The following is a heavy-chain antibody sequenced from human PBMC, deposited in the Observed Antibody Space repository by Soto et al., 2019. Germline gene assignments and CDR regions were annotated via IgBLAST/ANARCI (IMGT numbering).Heavy chain of an antibody. CDR2: IYYSGST. V-gene: IGHV4-31*03. CDR3: ARLLDRTPSSYYDYMDV. D-gene: IGHD2-15*01. Sequence: QVQLQESGPGLVKPSQILSLTCTVSRGSISGGYYWSWIRQHPGKGLEWIGYIYYSGSTIYNPSLKSRVTRSVDTSKNQFSLKLSSVTAADTAVYYCARLLDRTPSSYYDYMDVWGKGATVTVSS. J-gene: IGHJ6*03. CDR1: RGSISGGYY.